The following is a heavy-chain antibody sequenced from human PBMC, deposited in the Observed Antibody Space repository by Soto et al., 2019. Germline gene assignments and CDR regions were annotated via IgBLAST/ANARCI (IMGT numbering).Heavy chain of an antibody. CDR2: IRSKANSYAT. Sequence: PGGSLRLSCAASGFTFSGSAMHWARQASGKGLEWVGRIRSKANSYATAYAASVKSRFTISRDDSKNTAYLQMNSLKPEDTAVYYCTRRVVGATTSADAFDIWGQGTMVTVSS. CDR1: GFTFSGSA. CDR3: TRRVVGATTSADAFDI. J-gene: IGHJ3*02. D-gene: IGHD1-26*01. V-gene: IGHV3-73*01.